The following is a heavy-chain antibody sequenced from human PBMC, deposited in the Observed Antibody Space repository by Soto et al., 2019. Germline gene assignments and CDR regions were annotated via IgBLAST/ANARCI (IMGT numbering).Heavy chain of an antibody. CDR3: AKTPYEFWSGVRFDD. D-gene: IGHD3-3*01. CDR2: ISGSGRST. Sequence: LRLSCAASGFTFNNAMSWVRQAPGKGLEWVSAISGSGRSTYYAPSVKGRFTISRDFSKNTLYLQMNSLGAEDTAVYYCAKTPYEFWSGVRFDDWGQGTMVTVSS. V-gene: IGHV3-23*01. CDR1: GFTFNNA. J-gene: IGHJ4*02.